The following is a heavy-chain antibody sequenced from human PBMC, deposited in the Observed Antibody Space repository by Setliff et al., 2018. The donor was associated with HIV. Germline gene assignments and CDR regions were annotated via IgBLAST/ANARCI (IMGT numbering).Heavy chain of an antibody. CDR1: GGSIGSGSYY. CDR3: ARNPCSGGSCPDAFDI. V-gene: IGHV4-61*02. J-gene: IGHJ3*02. D-gene: IGHD2-15*01. Sequence: TLSLTCTVSGGSIGSGSYYWTWIRQPAGKGLEWIGRIYTSGNINYNPSLKSRVTISVDTSKNQFSLNLSSVTAADTAVYYCARNPCSGGSCPDAFDIWGQGTMVTVSS. CDR2: IYTSGNI.